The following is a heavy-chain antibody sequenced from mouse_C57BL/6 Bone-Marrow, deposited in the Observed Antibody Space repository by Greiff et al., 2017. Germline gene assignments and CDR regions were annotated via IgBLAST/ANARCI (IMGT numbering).Heavy chain of an antibody. J-gene: IGHJ1*03. Sequence: VQLKQSGAELVRPGASVKLSCTASGFNIKDDYMHWVKQRPEQGLEWIGWIDPENGDTEYASKFQGKATITADTSSNTAYLQLSSLTSEDTAVYYCTERYFEVWGTGTTVTVSS. CDR2: IDPENGDT. V-gene: IGHV14-4*01. CDR3: TERYFEV. CDR1: GFNIKDDY.